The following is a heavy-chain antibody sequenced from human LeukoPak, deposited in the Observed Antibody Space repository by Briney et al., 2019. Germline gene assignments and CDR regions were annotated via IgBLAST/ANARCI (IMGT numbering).Heavy chain of an antibody. CDR1: GLSVSNNY. V-gene: IGHV3-53*01. J-gene: IGHJ4*02. Sequence: PGGSLRLSCAASGLSVSNNYMTWVRQAPGQGLEWVSAIYGAGGTYYADSVKGRFTISRDNSKNTLSLQMNSLRAEDTAVYYCARIAAAGPIDYWGQGTLVTVAS. CDR3: ARIAAAGPIDY. CDR2: IYGAGGT. D-gene: IGHD6-13*01.